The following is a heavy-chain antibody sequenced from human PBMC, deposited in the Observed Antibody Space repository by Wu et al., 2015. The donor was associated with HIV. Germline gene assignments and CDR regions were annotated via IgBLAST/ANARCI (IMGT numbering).Heavy chain of an antibody. J-gene: IGHJ3*02. CDR1: GYTFTDYF. CDR2: INPKSGHT. CDR3: ASRANYGGTSYGGFALDT. D-gene: IGHD4/OR15-4a*01. V-gene: IGHV1-2*02. Sequence: QVHLVQSGAEVMKPGASVKVSCKASGYTFTDYFMHWVRQAPGQGLEWMGWINPKSGHTNYAQKFQGRVTMTRDRSISTAYMELRSLRSDDTAIYFCASRANYGGTSYGGFALDTWGQGTMVIVSS.